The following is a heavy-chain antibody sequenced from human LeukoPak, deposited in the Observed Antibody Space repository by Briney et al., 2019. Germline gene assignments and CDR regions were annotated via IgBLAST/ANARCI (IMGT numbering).Heavy chain of an antibody. J-gene: IGHJ4*02. CDR2: IGTVTDT. D-gene: IGHD3-16*01. CDR3: ARGWGGHGRSWGALDF. V-gene: IGHV3-13*01. CDR1: GFNFKNYD. Sequence: GGSLRLSCAASGFNFKNYDFHRVRQAAGKRLEWVSGIGTVTDTFYLDSVEGRFTISRENAKNSFYLQMNGLRAGDTAVYYCARGWGGHGRSWGALDFWGQGILVTVSS.